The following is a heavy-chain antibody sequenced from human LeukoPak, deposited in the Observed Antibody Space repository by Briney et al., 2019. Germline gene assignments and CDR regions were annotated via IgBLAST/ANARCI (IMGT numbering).Heavy chain of an antibody. J-gene: IGHJ4*02. CDR3: AKYVGYSYGSGFDY. V-gene: IGHV3-11*03. CDR2: ISSSSYT. D-gene: IGHD5-18*01. Sequence: GGSLRLSCAASGFTFSDYYMSWIRQAPGKGLEWVSYISSSSYTNYADSVKGRFTISRDNAKNSLYLQMSNLRAEDTAVYYCAKYVGYSYGSGFDYWGQGTLVTVSS. CDR1: GFTFSDYY.